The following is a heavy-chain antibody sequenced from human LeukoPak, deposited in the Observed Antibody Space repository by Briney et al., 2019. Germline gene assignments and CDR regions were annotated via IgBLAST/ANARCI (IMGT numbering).Heavy chain of an antibody. CDR2: IYTSGST. CDR1: GGSISSYY. D-gene: IGHD2-2*01. Sequence: SETLSLTCTVSGGSISSYYWSWIRQPAGKGLEWIGRIYTSGSTNYNPSLKSRVTMSVDTSKNQFSLKLSSVTAADTAVYYCARDFVAVPKIYYYYYMDVRGKGTTVTVSS. V-gene: IGHV4-4*07. CDR3: ARDFVAVPKIYYYYYMDV. J-gene: IGHJ6*03.